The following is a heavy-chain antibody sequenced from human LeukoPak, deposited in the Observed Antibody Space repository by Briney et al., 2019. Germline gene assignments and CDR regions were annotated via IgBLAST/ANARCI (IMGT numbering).Heavy chain of an antibody. CDR3: VRGSPVWAN. J-gene: IGHJ4*02. V-gene: IGHV3-7*01. Sequence: GGSLKLSSTASGFTFSDNWMTWVRQAPAKGLEWVATIKGVRSHRSYRDSVRGRFTISRDNAKNSLTLGMDSLRVEDTAFYYCVRGSPVWANWGEGTLVTVSS. D-gene: IGHD1-26*01. CDR1: GFTFSDNW. CDR2: IKGVRSHR.